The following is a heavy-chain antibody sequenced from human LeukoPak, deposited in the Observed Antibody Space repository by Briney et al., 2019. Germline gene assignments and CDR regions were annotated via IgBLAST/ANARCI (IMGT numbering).Heavy chain of an antibody. J-gene: IGHJ3*01. CDR2: INPKRGAT. Sequence: ASVTVSCKASGYTFTDYYIHWLRQAPGQGLEWMGWINPKRGATTYAQKFQGRVTMTRDTSITTAYMALTRLRSDDTTIYYCARERNYGDYGNAFDVWGQGTKVTVSS. D-gene: IGHD4-17*01. CDR3: ARERNYGDYGNAFDV. V-gene: IGHV1-2*02. CDR1: GYTFTDYY.